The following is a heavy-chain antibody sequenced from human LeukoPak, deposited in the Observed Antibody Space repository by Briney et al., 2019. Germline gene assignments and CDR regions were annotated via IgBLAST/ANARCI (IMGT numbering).Heavy chain of an antibody. CDR2: ISGRGVST. J-gene: IGHJ4*02. D-gene: IGHD3-22*01. V-gene: IGHV3-23*01. CDR1: GGSISSGGYY. CDR3: AKDPAYYYDSSGYYQPYFDY. Sequence: LSLTCTVSGGSISSGGYYWRWVRQAPGKGLEWVSAISGRGVSTYYADSVKGRFTISRDNSTNTLYLQMNSLRAEDTAVYYCAKDPAYYYDSSGYYQPYFDYWGQGTLVTVSS.